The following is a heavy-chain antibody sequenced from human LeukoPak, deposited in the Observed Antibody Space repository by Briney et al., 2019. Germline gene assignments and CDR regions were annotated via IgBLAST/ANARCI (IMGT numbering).Heavy chain of an antibody. J-gene: IGHJ4*02. V-gene: IGHV3-21*04. D-gene: IGHD3-10*01. CDR2: ISSSSSYI. Sequence: PGGSLRLSCAASGFTFSSYSMNWVRQAPGKGLEWVSSISSSSSYIYYADSVKGRFTISRDNAKNSLYLQMNSLRAEDTAVYYCAKDRFPLVRGVRPSQIDLFDYWGQGTLVTVSS. CDR1: GFTFSSYS. CDR3: AKDRFPLVRGVRPSQIDLFDY.